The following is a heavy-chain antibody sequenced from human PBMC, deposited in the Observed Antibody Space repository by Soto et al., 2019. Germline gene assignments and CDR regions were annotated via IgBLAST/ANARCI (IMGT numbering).Heavy chain of an antibody. CDR2: IYYSGST. CDR1: CGSISSSSYY. D-gene: IGHD3-10*01. J-gene: IGHJ3*02. CDR3: AKGGSGSYSNAFDI. V-gene: IGHV4-39*01. Sequence: SETLSLTCPFSCGSISSSSYYLGCLLQPPGKGLEWIGSIYYSGSTYYNPSLKSRVTISVDTSKNQFSLKLSSVTAADTAVYYCAKGGSGSYSNAFDIWGQGTMVTVSS.